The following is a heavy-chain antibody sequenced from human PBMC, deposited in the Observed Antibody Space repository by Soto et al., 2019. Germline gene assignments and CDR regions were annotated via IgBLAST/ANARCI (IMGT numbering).Heavy chain of an antibody. CDR1: GGSISSYY. CDR3: AVLRYFDWLDY. CDR2: IYYSGST. Sequence: SLTCTVSGGSISSYYWSWIRQPPGKGLEWIGYIYYSGSTNYNPSLKSRVTISVDTSKNQFSLKLSSVTAADTAVYYCAVLRYFDWLDYWGQGTLVTAPQ. J-gene: IGHJ4*02. V-gene: IGHV4-59*01. D-gene: IGHD3-9*01.